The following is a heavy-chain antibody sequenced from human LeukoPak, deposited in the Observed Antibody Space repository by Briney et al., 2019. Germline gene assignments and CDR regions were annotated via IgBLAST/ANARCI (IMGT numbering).Heavy chain of an antibody. CDR2: IYYSGST. CDR3: ARHVGYSSSWYGH. V-gene: IGHV4-39*01. CDR1: GGSISSNNYY. Sequence: TSETLSLTCTVSGGSISSNNYYWGWIRQPPGKGLEWIGSIYYSGSTYYNPSLKSRVTVSVDTSKNQFPLKLSSVTAADTAVYYCARHVGYSSSWYGHWGQGTLVAVSS. J-gene: IGHJ4*02. D-gene: IGHD6-13*01.